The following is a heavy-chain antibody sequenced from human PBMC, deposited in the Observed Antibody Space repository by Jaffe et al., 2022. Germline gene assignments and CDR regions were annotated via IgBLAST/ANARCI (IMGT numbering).Heavy chain of an antibody. D-gene: IGHD6-13*01. CDR2: IYHSGST. J-gene: IGHJ5*02. CDR1: GYSISSGYY. Sequence: QVQLQESGPGLVKPSETLSLTCAVSGYSISSGYYWGWIRQPPGKGLEWIGSIYHSGSTYYNPSLKSRVTISVDTSKNQFSLKLSSVTAADTAVYYCARRVTGIHYSSSWYEGPHWFDPWGQGTLVTVSS. V-gene: IGHV4-38-2*01. CDR3: ARRVTGIHYSSSWYEGPHWFDP.